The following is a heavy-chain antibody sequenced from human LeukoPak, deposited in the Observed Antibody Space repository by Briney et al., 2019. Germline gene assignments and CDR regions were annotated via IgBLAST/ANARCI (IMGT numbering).Heavy chain of an antibody. D-gene: IGHD3-10*01. CDR1: GGTFSSYA. CDR2: IIPILGIA. V-gene: IGHV1-69*04. Sequence: SVKVSCKASGGTFSSYAISWVRQAPGQGLEWMGRIIPILGIANYAQKFQGRVTITADKSTSTAYMELSSLRSEDTAVYYCARVWGSGSYYNVRPFDYWGQGTLVTVSS. J-gene: IGHJ4*02. CDR3: ARVWGSGSYYNVRPFDY.